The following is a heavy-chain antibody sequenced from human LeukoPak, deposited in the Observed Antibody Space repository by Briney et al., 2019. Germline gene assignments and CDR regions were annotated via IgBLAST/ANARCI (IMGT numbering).Heavy chain of an antibody. Sequence: GGSLRLSCAASEFTFSDYYMSWIRQAPGKGLEWVSCISGSGSSIYSAKSVKGRLTISRDNAKKSIYLQMDSLRVEDTAVYYCVRHGAIRVAGSRIDYWGQGTRVTVSS. J-gene: IGHJ4*02. CDR2: ISGSGSSI. V-gene: IGHV3-11*01. CDR3: VRHGAIRVAGSRIDY. CDR1: EFTFSDYY. D-gene: IGHD6-19*01.